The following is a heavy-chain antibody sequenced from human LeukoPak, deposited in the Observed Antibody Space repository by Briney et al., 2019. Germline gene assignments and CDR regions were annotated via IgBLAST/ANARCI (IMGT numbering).Heavy chain of an antibody. D-gene: IGHD6-19*01. Sequence: PSETLSLACSVSDYSISSGYYWGWFRQPPGKGLEWIGTIYHNGNTYYSPSLKSQVTISVDTSKNQFSLKLRSVTAADAAVYFCARGASSSGPFDYWGQGTLVTVSS. CDR1: DYSISSGYY. CDR2: IYHNGNT. CDR3: ARGASSSGPFDY. J-gene: IGHJ4*02. V-gene: IGHV4-38-2*02.